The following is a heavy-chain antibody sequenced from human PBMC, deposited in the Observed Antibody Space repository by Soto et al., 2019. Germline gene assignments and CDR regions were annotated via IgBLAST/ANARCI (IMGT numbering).Heavy chain of an antibody. CDR2: IYPGDSDT. CDR1: GYSFTSYW. CDR3: ATLDYYYGSGSYYMDYFPMDV. J-gene: IGHJ6*02. V-gene: IGHV5-51*01. Sequence: PGESLKISCKGSGYSFTSYWIGWVRQMPGKGLEWMGIIYPGDSDTRYSPSFQGQVTISADKSISTAYLQWSSLKASDTAMYYCATLDYYYGSGSYYMDYFPMDVWGQGTTVTVSS. D-gene: IGHD3-10*01.